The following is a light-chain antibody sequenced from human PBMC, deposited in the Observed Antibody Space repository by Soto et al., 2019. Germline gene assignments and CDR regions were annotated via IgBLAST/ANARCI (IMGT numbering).Light chain of an antibody. CDR1: QSISSY. J-gene: IGKJ1*01. Sequence: DIQMTQSPSTLSASVGDRVTITCRASQSISSYLAWYQQKPGKAPKLLIYKASTLESGVPSRFSGSGSETDFTLTISSLQPDDFATYYCQHYNGYSRTFGQGTKVDIK. CDR2: KAS. V-gene: IGKV1-5*03. CDR3: QHYNGYSRT.